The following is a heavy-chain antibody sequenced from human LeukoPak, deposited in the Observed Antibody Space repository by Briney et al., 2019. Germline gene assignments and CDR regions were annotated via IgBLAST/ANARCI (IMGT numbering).Heavy chain of an antibody. J-gene: IGHJ4*02. Sequence: ASVKVSCKASGYTFTDYYIHWVRQAPGQGVEWMGWINPTSCGTNYAQKFQGRLTMTRDTSINTAYMEVSWLRSDDTAVYFCARDRVTGYYFDYWGQGALVTVSS. CDR2: INPTSCGT. CDR3: ARDRVTGYYFDY. CDR1: GYTFTDYY. D-gene: IGHD2-21*02. V-gene: IGHV1-2*02.